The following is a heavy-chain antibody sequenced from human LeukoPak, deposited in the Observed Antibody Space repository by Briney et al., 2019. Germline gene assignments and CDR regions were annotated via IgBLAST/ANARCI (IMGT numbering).Heavy chain of an antibody. CDR3: ARRPRRARVNWFDP. D-gene: IGHD1-1*01. V-gene: IGHV4-34*01. J-gene: IGHJ5*02. CDR2: INHSGST. CDR1: GGSLSGYY. Sequence: SQTLSLTCAVYGGSLSGYYWSWIRHPPGKGLEWIGEINHSGSTNYNPSLKSRVTISVDTSKNQFSLKLSSVTAADTAVYYCARRPRRARVNWFDPWGQGTLVTVSS.